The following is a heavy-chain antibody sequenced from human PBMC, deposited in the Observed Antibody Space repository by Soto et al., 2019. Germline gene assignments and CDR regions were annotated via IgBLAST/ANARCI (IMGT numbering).Heavy chain of an antibody. D-gene: IGHD1-26*01. CDR3: AKEYKAGATTTGPNWFDP. CDR2: ISGSGGST. CDR1: GFTFSSYA. Sequence: GGSLRLSCAASGFTFSSYAMSWVRQAPGKGLEWVSAISGSGGSTYYADSVKGRFTISRDNSKNTLYLQMNSLRAEDTAVYYCAKEYKAGATTTGPNWFDPWGQGTLVTVSS. V-gene: IGHV3-23*01. J-gene: IGHJ5*02.